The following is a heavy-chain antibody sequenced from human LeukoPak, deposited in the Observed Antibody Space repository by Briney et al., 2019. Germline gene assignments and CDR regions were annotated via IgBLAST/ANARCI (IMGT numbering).Heavy chain of an antibody. J-gene: IGHJ4*02. CDR2: ISGSGGST. CDR3: AKGNYDRRYFNFGLDY. CDR1: SFAVSSNF. Sequence: QSGGSLRLSCAASSFAVSSNFMNWVRQAPGKGLEWVSAISGSGGSTYYADSVKGRFTISRDNSKNTLYLQMNSLRAEDTAVYYCAKGNYDRRYFNFGLDYWGQGTLVTVSS. D-gene: IGHD3-22*01. V-gene: IGHV3-23*01.